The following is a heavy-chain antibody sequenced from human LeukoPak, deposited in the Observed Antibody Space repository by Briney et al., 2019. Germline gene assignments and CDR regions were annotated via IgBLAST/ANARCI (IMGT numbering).Heavy chain of an antibody. CDR2: IIPIFGIA. D-gene: IGHD3-10*01. V-gene: IGHV1-69*04. Sequence: GSSVKVSCKASGGTFSSYAISWVRQAHGQGLEWMGRIIPIFGIANYAQKFQGRVTITADKSTSTAYMELSSLRSEDTAVYYCARGDTMVRGRPDYWGQGTLVTVSS. J-gene: IGHJ4*02. CDR3: ARGDTMVRGRPDY. CDR1: GGTFSSYA.